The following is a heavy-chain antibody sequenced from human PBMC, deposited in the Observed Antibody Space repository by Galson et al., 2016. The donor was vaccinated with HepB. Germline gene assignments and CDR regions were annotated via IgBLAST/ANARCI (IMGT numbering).Heavy chain of an antibody. Sequence: CAISGDSVSRNNVAWYWIRQSPSRGLEWLGRTYYSSKWYNDYALSLKSRISINADTPKNQIFLQLNSVTPDDTAVYYCARDGRLKYYGMDVWGQGTTVTVSS. J-gene: IGHJ6*02. CDR1: GDSVSRNNVA. CDR2: TYYSSKWYN. D-gene: IGHD5/OR15-5a*01. CDR3: ARDGRLKYYGMDV. V-gene: IGHV6-1*01.